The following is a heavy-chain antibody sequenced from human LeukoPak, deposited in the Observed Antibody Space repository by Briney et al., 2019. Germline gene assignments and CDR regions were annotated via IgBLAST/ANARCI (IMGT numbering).Heavy chain of an antibody. J-gene: IGHJ5*02. Sequence: SQTLSLTCAVSGGSISTGDYYWSWIRQPPGRGLEWIGYIYYSGSTYYNPSLKSRVTLSVDTSKNQFSLNLSSVTAADTAVYYCAREVWDIYWFDPWGQGTLVTVSS. CDR1: GGSISTGDYY. CDR3: AREVWDIYWFDP. V-gene: IGHV4-30-4*01. CDR2: IYYSGST. D-gene: IGHD2-15*01.